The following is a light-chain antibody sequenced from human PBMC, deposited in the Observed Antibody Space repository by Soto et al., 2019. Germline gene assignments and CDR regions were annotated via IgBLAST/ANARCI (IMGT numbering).Light chain of an antibody. CDR2: GAS. V-gene: IGKV1-39*01. Sequence: DIQMTQSPSSLSASVGDRVTITCRATQTISNSLNWYQQRPGKAPNLLIYGASTLQGGVPSRFSGGGSGTDFTLTINSLQPEDSATYFCQESHDFLPGTFGQATKV. CDR3: QESHDFLPGT. J-gene: IGKJ1*01. CDR1: QTISNS.